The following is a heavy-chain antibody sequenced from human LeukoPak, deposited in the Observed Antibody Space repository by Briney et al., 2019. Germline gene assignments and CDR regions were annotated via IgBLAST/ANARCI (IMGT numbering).Heavy chain of an antibody. D-gene: IGHD4-17*01. J-gene: IGHJ6*02. CDR2: INHSGST. CDR3: AREGPYGDYEFGYYYYGMDV. CDR1: GGSFSGYY. Sequence: PSETLSLTCAVYGGSFSGYYWSWIRQPPGKGLEWIGEINHSGSTNYNPSLKSRVTISVDTSKNQFSLKLSSVTAADTAVYYCAREGPYGDYEFGYYYYGMDVWGQGTTVTVSS. V-gene: IGHV4-34*01.